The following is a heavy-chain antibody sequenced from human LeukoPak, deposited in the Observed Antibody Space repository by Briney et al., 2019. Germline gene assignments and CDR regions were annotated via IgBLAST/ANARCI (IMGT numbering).Heavy chain of an antibody. D-gene: IGHD4-17*01. Sequence: GGSLRLSCAASGFTFDDYAMHWVRQTPGKGLEWVSSISWNSGSVASADSVEGRFTISRDNAKNSLYLQMNSLRAEDTALYYCAKGTDYGDLRGAFDIWGQGTMVTVSS. V-gene: IGHV3-9*01. J-gene: IGHJ3*02. CDR3: AKGTDYGDLRGAFDI. CDR1: GFTFDDYA. CDR2: ISWNSGSV.